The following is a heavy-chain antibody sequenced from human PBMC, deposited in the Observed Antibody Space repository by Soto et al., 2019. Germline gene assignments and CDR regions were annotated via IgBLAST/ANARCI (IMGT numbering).Heavy chain of an antibody. V-gene: IGHV4-30-4*01. CDR2: IYYSGST. CDR1: GGSISSGDYY. J-gene: IGHJ4*02. D-gene: IGHD4-17*01. Sequence: PSETLSLTCTVSGGSISSGDYYWSWIRQPPGKGLEWIGYIYYSGSTYYNPSLKSRVTISVDTSKNQFPLKLSSVTAADTAVYYCALLPMTTVTTYGPEKWGQGTLVTVSS. CDR3: ALLPMTTVTTYGPEK.